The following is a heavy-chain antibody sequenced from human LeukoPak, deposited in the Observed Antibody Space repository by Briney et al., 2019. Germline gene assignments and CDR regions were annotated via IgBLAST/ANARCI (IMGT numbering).Heavy chain of an antibody. D-gene: IGHD6-19*01. CDR3: ARDGSGWYLGDY. Sequence: GGSLRLSCAASGFTFSSYSMNWVRQAPGKGLGWVSSISSSSSYIYYADSVKGRFTISRDNAKNSLYLQMNSLRAEDTAVYYCARDGSGWYLGDYWGQGTLVTVSS. CDR1: GFTFSSYS. J-gene: IGHJ4*02. V-gene: IGHV3-21*01. CDR2: ISSSSSYI.